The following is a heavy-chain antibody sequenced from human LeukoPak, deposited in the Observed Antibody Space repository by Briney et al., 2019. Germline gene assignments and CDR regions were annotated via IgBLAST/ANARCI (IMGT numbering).Heavy chain of an antibody. V-gene: IGHV3-64*01. Sequence: GESLKISCAASGFTFSSYAMHWVRQAPGKGLEYVSAISSNGGSTYYANSVKGRFTISRDNSKNTLYLQMGSLRAEDMAVYYCASDDYWGQGTLVTVSS. CDR2: ISSNGGST. CDR1: GFTFSSYA. CDR3: ASDDY. J-gene: IGHJ4*02.